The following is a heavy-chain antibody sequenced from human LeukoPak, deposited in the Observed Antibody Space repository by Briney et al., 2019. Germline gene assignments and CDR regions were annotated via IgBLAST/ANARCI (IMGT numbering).Heavy chain of an antibody. CDR3: ARYCSSTSCYEKTFDP. J-gene: IGHJ5*02. Sequence: NPSETLSLTCAVYGESFSGYYWSWIRQPPGKGLEWIGRIYTSGSTNYNPSLKSRVTISVDTSKNQFSLKLSSVTAADTAVYYCARYCSSTSCYEKTFDPWGQGTLVTVSS. D-gene: IGHD2-2*01. V-gene: IGHV4-59*10. CDR2: IYTSGST. CDR1: GESFSGYY.